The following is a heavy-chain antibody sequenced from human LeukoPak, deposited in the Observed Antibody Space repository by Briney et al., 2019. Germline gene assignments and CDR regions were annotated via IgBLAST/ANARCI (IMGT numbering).Heavy chain of an antibody. V-gene: IGHV6-1*01. CDR3: AGDATGDLRFDP. J-gene: IGHJ5*02. CDR2: TYYRSKWYN. Sequence: SQTLSLTCAISGDSVSSNSAAWNWIRQSPSRGLEWLGRTYYRSKWYNNYAPSVKSRMTINPDTFKNQFSLQLNSVTPEDTAVYYCAGDATGDLRFDPWGQGTLVTVSS. D-gene: IGHD1-1*01. CDR1: GDSVSSNSAA.